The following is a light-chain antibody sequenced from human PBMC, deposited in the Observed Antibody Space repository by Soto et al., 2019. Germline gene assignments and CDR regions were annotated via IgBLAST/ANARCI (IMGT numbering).Light chain of an antibody. V-gene: IGLV2-14*03. CDR3: SSYRSTSTLYV. CDR1: SSDIGGYNY. J-gene: IGLJ1*01. Sequence: QSALTQPASVSGSPGQSITISCTGTSSDIGGYNYVSWYQQLPGKVPKLIIYDVSNRPSGVSDRFSGSKSGNAASLTISGLQAEDEADYYCSSYRSTSTLYVFGTGTKLTVL. CDR2: DVS.